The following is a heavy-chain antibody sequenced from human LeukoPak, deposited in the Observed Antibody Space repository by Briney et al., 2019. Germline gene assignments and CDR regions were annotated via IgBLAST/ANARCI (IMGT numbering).Heavy chain of an antibody. D-gene: IGHD6-13*01. CDR2: ISGNSNSI. Sequence: GGSLRLSCAVSGFTFSHYSMNWVRQAPGKGPEWVSSISGNSNSIYYADSVKGRFTVSRDNAKNSLFLRMNSLRVEDTAVYYCARGVPQQCWFDPWGQGTLVTVSS. CDR3: ARGVPQQCWFDP. V-gene: IGHV3-21*01. J-gene: IGHJ5*02. CDR1: GFTFSHYS.